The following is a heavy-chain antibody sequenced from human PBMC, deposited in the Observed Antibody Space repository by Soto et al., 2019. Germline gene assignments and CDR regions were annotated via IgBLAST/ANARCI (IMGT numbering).Heavy chain of an antibody. Sequence: QVQPVESGGGVVLPGKSLRLSCAASGFTFSSYVMHWVRQDPGKGLEWVAVIWNDGNSEYYADSVKGRFTISRDNSKNTLSLQMNSLRAEDTAVYYCARDCGDYVFGGYYYYGLDVWGQGTTVTASS. D-gene: IGHD4-17*01. J-gene: IGHJ6*02. CDR2: IWNDGNSE. CDR1: GFTFSSYV. CDR3: ARDCGDYVFGGYYYYGLDV. V-gene: IGHV3-33*01.